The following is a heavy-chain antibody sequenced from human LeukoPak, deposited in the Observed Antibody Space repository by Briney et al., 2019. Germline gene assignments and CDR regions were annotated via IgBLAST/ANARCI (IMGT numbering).Heavy chain of an antibody. V-gene: IGHV3-15*01. CDR1: GFTFSNAW. CDR3: TTGSGYGSYYYDYMDV. Sequence: PGGSLRLSCAASGFTFSNAWMSWVRQAPGKGREWVGRLQGKIDGGTTDYAAPVKGRFTISRDDSKDTLFLQMNSLKTEDTAVYYCTTGSGYGSYYYDYMDVWGKGISVTVSS. CDR2: LQGKIDGGTT. D-gene: IGHD5-12*01. J-gene: IGHJ6*03.